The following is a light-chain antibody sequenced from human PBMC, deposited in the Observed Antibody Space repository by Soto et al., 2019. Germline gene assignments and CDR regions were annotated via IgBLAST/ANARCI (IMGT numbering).Light chain of an antibody. J-gene: IGLJ1*01. CDR3: YSYAGGDTYYV. Sequence: QSALTQPASVSGSPGQSITISCTGTNSDVGNCNLVSWYQQHPGKAPKLIIYEVNKRPSGVSSRFSGSKSGNTASLTIFGLQAEDEADYYCYSYAGGDTYYVFGTGTKLTVL. V-gene: IGLV2-23*02. CDR1: NSDVGNCNL. CDR2: EVN.